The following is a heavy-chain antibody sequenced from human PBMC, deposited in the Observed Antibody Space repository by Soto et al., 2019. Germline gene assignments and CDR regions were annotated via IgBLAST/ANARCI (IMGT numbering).Heavy chain of an antibody. Sequence: SGGSLRLSCAASGFTFSSYGMHWVRQAPGKGLEWVAVIAHDGHFQLDAESMKGRFTISRDNSRNTLYLHMNSLRAEDTGFYYCARDDSYDDNALDIWGRGTMVTVSS. CDR2: IAHDGHFQ. V-gene: IGHV3-30*12. CDR3: ARDDSYDDNALDI. J-gene: IGHJ3*02. CDR1: GFTFSSYG. D-gene: IGHD3-16*01.